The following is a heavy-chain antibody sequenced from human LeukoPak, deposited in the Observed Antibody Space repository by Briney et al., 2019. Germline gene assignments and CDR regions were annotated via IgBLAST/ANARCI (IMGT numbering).Heavy chain of an antibody. CDR3: ARTYCSGGSCYLPIYYGMDV. D-gene: IGHD2-15*01. V-gene: IGHV3-30*19. CDR1: GFTFSSYG. CDR2: ISYDGSNK. Sequence: PGGSLRLSCAASGFTFSSYGMHWVRQAPGKGLEWVAVISYDGSNKYYVDSVKGRFTISRDNSKNTLYLQMNSLRAEDTAVYYCARTYCSGGSCYLPIYYGMDVWGQGTTVTVSS. J-gene: IGHJ6*02.